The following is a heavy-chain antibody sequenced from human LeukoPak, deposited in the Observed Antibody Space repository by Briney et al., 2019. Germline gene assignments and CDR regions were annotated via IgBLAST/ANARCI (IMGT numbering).Heavy chain of an antibody. V-gene: IGHV1-18*01. D-gene: IGHD4-17*01. J-gene: IGHJ6*02. CDR2: ISAYNGNT. Sequence: ASVKVSCKASGYTFTSYGISWVRQAPGQGLEWMGWISAYNGNTNYAQKLQGRVSMTTDTSTSTAYMELRSLRSDDTAVYYCARDKGYGDYLGLYYGKDVWGQGTTVTVSS. CDR1: GYTFTSYG. CDR3: ARDKGYGDYLGLYYGKDV.